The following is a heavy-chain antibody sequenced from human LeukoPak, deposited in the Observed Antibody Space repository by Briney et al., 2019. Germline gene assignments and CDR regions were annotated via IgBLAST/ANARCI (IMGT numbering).Heavy chain of an antibody. CDR3: ARGIWSATRVDYYLDN. CDR1: GYTFSGYA. CDR2: INAGNGHT. V-gene: IGHV1-3*01. D-gene: IGHD5-24*01. J-gene: IGHJ4*02. Sequence: ASVKVSCKASGYTFSGYAIHWVRQAPGQRFEWMGWINAGNGHTKYSQNFQGRVTITRDSSANIVYMDVSSLTSEDTAVYYCARGIWSATRVDYYLDNWAGEPWSPSPQ.